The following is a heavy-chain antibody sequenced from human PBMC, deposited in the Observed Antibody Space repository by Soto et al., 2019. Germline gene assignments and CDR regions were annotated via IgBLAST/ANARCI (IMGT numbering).Heavy chain of an antibody. V-gene: IGHV4-59*01. CDR2: IYYSGST. J-gene: IGHJ4*02. CDR1: GGSISSYC. CDR3: ARVRGYSYGYGSFDY. D-gene: IGHD5-18*01. Sequence: QVQLQESGPGLVKPSETLSLTCTVSGGSISSYCWSWIRQPPGKGLEWIGYIYYSGSTNYNPSLKSRVTISVDTSKNQFPLKLSSVTAADTAVYYCARVRGYSYGYGSFDYWGQGTLVTVSS.